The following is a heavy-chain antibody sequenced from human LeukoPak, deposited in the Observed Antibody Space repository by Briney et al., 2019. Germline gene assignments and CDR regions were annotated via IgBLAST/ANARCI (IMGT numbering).Heavy chain of an antibody. CDR3: ARFLRGYSGYGEGLDY. CDR2: ISSSGSTI. J-gene: IGHJ4*02. D-gene: IGHD5-12*01. CDR1: GFTFSSYE. V-gene: IGHV3-48*03. Sequence: PGGSLRLSCAASGFTFSSYEMNWVRQAPGKGLEWVSYISSSGSTIYYADSVKGRFTISRDNAKNSLYLQMNSLRAEDTAVYYCARFLRGYSGYGEGLDYWGQGTLVTVSS.